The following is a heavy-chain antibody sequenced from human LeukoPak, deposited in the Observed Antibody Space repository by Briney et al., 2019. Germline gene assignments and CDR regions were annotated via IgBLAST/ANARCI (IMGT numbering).Heavy chain of an antibody. CDR1: GGTFSSYA. J-gene: IGHJ4*02. Sequence: SVKVSCKASGGTFSSYAISWVRQAPGQGLEWMGGIIPIFGTANYAQKFQGRVTITADESTSTAYMELSSLRSEDTVVYYCARDVDYSNYYFDYWGQGTLVTVSS. CDR3: ARDVDYSNYYFDY. D-gene: IGHD4-11*01. CDR2: IIPIFGTA. V-gene: IGHV1-69*13.